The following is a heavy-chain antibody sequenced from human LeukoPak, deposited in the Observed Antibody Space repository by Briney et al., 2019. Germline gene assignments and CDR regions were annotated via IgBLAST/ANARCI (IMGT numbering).Heavy chain of an antibody. CDR2: ISSNSNTI. V-gene: IGHV3-48*02. Sequence: GGSLRLSCAASGFTFSSYSMNWVRQAPGKGLEWVSYISSNSNTIYYADSVKGRFTISRDNAKNSLYLQMNSLRDEDTAVYYCARDRSYYDILTGYYTTPDAFDIWGQGTMVTVPS. CDR1: GFTFSSYS. CDR3: ARDRSYYDILTGYYTTPDAFDI. D-gene: IGHD3-9*01. J-gene: IGHJ3*02.